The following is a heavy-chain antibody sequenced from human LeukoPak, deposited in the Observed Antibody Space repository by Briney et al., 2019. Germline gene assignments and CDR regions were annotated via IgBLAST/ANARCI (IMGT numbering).Heavy chain of an antibody. CDR3: GRDQGGSIGWYGDY. V-gene: IGHV3-30*04. CDR1: GFTFSSYA. Sequence: GGSLRLSCAASGFTFSSYAMDWVRQAPGKGLKWVAFISNDGTNKYYADSVKGRFTISRDNSKNTLYLQMNSLRAEDTAVYYCGRDQGGSIGWYGDYWGQGTLVTVSS. D-gene: IGHD6-19*01. CDR2: ISNDGTNK. J-gene: IGHJ4*02.